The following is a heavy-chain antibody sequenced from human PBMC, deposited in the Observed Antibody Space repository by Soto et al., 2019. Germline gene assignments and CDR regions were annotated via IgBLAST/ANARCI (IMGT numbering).Heavy chain of an antibody. D-gene: IGHD2-21*02. CDR3: ARGGHVVVVTAALDY. CDR1: GDTFTDYY. V-gene: IGHV1-46*01. J-gene: IGHJ4*02. Sequence: QVQLVQSGAEVKKPGASVKVSCKASGDTFTDYYIHWVRQAPGQGLEWMGTVNPSGGHTTYAQHFLGRMTMTRDTSTSTLYMELTSLTAEDTAVYYCARGGHVVVVTAALDYWGQGTLVTVSS. CDR2: VNPSGGHT.